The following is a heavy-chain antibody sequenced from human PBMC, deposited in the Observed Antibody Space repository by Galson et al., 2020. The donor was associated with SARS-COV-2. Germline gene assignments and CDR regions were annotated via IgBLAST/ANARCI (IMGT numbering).Heavy chain of an antibody. CDR3: AGIEYDDCWSGSPPPSMDV. D-gene: IGHD3-3*01. CDR1: GFSLSTSGMC. Sequence: SGPTLVKPTQTLTLTCTFSGFSLSTSGMCVSWIRQPPGKALEWLALIDWDDDKYYSTSLKTRPTISKDTSKNQVVLTMTNMDPVDTATYYCAGIEYDDCWSGSPPPSMDVWGEGTTVSVSS. V-gene: IGHV2-70*01. J-gene: IGHJ6*03. CDR2: IDWDDDK.